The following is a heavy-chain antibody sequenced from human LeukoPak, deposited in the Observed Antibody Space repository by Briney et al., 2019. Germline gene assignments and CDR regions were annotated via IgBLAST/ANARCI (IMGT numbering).Heavy chain of an antibody. V-gene: IGHV3-30*04. D-gene: IGHD3-22*01. CDR1: GFTFSSYA. CDR2: ISYDGSNK. J-gene: IGHJ4*02. CDR3: AKVWVITDFDY. Sequence: GGSLRLSCAASGFTFSSYAMHWVRQAPGKGLEWVAVISYDGSNKYYADSVKGRFTISRDNSKNTLYLQMNSLRAEDTAVYYCAKVWVITDFDYWGQGTLVTVSS.